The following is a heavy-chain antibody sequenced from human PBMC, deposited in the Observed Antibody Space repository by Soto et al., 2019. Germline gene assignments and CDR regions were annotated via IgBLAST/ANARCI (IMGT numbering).Heavy chain of an antibody. D-gene: IGHD5-12*01. V-gene: IGHV3-15*01. CDR2: IKSKTDGGTT. CDR1: GFTFSNAW. J-gene: IGHJ4*02. Sequence: EVQLVESGGGLVKPGGSLRLSCAASGFTFSNAWMSWVRQAPGKGLEWGGRIKSKTDGGTTDYAAPVKGRFTISRDDSKNTLYLTMNSLKTEGTDVYYCATDGGVPTMWGDYWGQGTLVTVSS. CDR3: ATDGGVPTMWGDY.